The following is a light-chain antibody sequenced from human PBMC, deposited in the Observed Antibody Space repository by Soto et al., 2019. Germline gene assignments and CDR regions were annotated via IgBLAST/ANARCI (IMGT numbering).Light chain of an antibody. V-gene: IGKV3-20*01. CDR3: QQYGGSPPFT. Sequence: EIVLTQSPGTLSLSPGERAILSCRASQSVSSSFLAWYQQQPGQAPRLLIYGATRRATGIPDRFSGGGSGTDFTLTISRLEPEDFALYYCQQYGGSPPFTFGQGTKVDIK. CDR1: QSVSSSF. CDR2: GAT. J-gene: IGKJ2*01.